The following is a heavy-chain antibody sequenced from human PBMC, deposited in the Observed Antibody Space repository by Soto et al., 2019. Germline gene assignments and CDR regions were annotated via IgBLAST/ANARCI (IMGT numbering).Heavy chain of an antibody. CDR1: GYTLTELS. J-gene: IGHJ4*02. CDR3: ATDSRVAGNYYFHY. CDR2: FDPEDGET. D-gene: IGHD6-19*01. V-gene: IGHV1-24*01. Sequence: ASVKVSCKVSGYTLTELSMHWVRQAPGKGLEWMGGFDPEDGETIYAQKFQGRVTMTEDTSTDTAYMELSSLRSEDTAVYYCATDSRVAGNYYFHYWGQGTLVTVSS.